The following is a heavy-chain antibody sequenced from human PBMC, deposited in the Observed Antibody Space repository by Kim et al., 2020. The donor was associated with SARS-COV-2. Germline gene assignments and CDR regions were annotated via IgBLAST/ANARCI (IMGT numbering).Heavy chain of an antibody. V-gene: IGHV3-23*01. J-gene: IGHJ6*02. Sequence: GGSLRLSCAASGFTFSSYAMSWVRQAPGKGLEWVSAISGSGGSTYYADSVKGRFTISRDNSKNTLYLQMNSLRAEDTAVYYCATDRTLYYDFWSGYDRPRDGMDVWGQGTTVTVSS. CDR1: GFTFSSYA. CDR2: ISGSGGST. D-gene: IGHD3-3*01. CDR3: ATDRTLYYDFWSGYDRPRDGMDV.